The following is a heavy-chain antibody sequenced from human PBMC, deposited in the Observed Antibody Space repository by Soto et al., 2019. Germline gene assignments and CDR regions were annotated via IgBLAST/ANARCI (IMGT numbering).Heavy chain of an antibody. D-gene: IGHD6-6*01. J-gene: IGHJ6*02. V-gene: IGHV3-11*03. CDR2: ISSSGSYT. CDR3: ASLAPPPLGARPQSHDPLVDV. CDR1: GFNCSDYH. Sequence: GGSLRRSCEASGFNCSDYHMSWIRQARGKGLEWISYISSSGSYTTYTDSVKGRFTISRDDAKSSLYLQMINLIGDDTAIYNCASLAPPPLGARPQSHDPLVDVWGQGNTVTVSS.